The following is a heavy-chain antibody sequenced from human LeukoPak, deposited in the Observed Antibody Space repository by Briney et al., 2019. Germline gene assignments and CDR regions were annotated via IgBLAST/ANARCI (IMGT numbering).Heavy chain of an antibody. CDR3: ARAGGDGYNSGYYFDY. Sequence: SSETLSLTCTVSGGSISSYYWSWIRQPPGKGLEWIGYIYYSGSTNYNPSLKSRVTISVDTSKNQFSLKLSSVTAADTAVYYCARAGGDGYNSGYYFDYWGQGTLVTVSS. CDR1: GGSISSYY. V-gene: IGHV4-59*01. D-gene: IGHD5-24*01. CDR2: IYYSGST. J-gene: IGHJ4*02.